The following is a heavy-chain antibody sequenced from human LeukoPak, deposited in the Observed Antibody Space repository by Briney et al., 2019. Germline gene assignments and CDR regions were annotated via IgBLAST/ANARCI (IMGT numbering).Heavy chain of an antibody. V-gene: IGHV3-23*01. D-gene: IGHD3-16*01. CDR3: AKGPQGD. CDR1: GFTSSNYV. J-gene: IGHJ4*02. Sequence: VGALRLSCAASGFTSSNYVTSWGRQAPGKGVRWVSATDSGGGTYYANSVKGRFTISRDNSKNTLYLQLNSLRAEDTAVYYCAKGPQGDWGQGALVTVSS. CDR2: TDSGGGT.